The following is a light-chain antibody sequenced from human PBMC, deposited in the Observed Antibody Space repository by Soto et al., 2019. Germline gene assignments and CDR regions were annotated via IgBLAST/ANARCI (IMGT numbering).Light chain of an antibody. V-gene: IGLV2-14*03. CDR2: DVS. CDR1: SSDVGGYNY. CDR3: SSYTSSSTPXV. J-gene: IGLJ1*01. Sequence: QSALTQPTSVSGSPGQSIAISCTGTSSDVGGYNYVSWYQHHPGKAPKLMICDVSDRPSGVSNRFSGSKSGNTASLTISGLQAEDEADYYCSSYTSSSTPXVFGTGTKGHRP.